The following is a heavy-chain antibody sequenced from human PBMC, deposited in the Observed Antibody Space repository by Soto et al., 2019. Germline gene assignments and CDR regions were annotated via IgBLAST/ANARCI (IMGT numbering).Heavy chain of an antibody. Sequence: QVLLVQSGAEVKKPGAAVKVSCEASGYAFDTYDITWVRQATGQGLEWLGWMNPYSGNTGYAPKFQARITMTRDISIGTAYLELSNRRFDDTAVYYCARMLSGYFGYWGQGTQVTVSS. V-gene: IGHV1-8*01. J-gene: IGHJ4*02. CDR2: MNPYSGNT. CDR1: GYAFDTYD. CDR3: ARMLSGYFGY. D-gene: IGHD2-15*01.